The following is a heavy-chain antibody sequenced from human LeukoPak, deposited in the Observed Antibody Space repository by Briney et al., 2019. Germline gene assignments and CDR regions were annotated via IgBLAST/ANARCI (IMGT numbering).Heavy chain of an antibody. CDR2: VYTSGST. Sequence: PSRTLSLTCTVSGGSISSGSYYWGWIRQPAGKGLEWIGRVYTSGSTNYNPSLKSRVTISVDTSKNQFSLKLSSVTAADTAVYYCARGPYCSGGSCYSNDAFDIWGQGTMVTVSS. V-gene: IGHV4-61*02. CDR1: GGSISSGSYY. CDR3: ARGPYCSGGSCYSNDAFDI. J-gene: IGHJ3*02. D-gene: IGHD2-15*01.